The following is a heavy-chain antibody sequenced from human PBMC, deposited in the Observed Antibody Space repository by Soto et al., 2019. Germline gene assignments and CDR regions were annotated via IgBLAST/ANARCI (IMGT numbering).Heavy chain of an antibody. J-gene: IGHJ4*02. CDR3: ARDRAAATRHLDY. V-gene: IGHV3-48*03. D-gene: IGHD6-13*01. CDR2: ISSGGTTM. Sequence: GGSLRLSCAASGFTFSSYEMNWVRQAPGKGLEWVSFISSGGTTMYYADSVKGRFTISRDNAKNSLYLQMNSLRAEDTAVYYCARDRAAATRHLDYWGQGTVVTVSS. CDR1: GFTFSSYE.